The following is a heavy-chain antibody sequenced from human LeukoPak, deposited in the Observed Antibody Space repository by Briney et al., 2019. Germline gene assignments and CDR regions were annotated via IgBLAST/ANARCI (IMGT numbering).Heavy chain of an antibody. CDR3: AKGLTGTTFT. CDR1: GFTFSSYA. CDR2: ISGSGGST. V-gene: IGHV3-23*01. D-gene: IGHD1-7*01. Sequence: GGSLRLSCAASGFTFSSYAMSWVRQAPGKGLEWVSAISGSGGSTYSADSVKGQFTISRDNPKNTLYLQMNSLRAEDTAVYYCAKGLTGTTFTWGQGTLVTVSS. J-gene: IGHJ5*02.